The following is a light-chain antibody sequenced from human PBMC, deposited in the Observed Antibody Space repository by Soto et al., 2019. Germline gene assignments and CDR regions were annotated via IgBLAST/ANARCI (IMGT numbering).Light chain of an antibody. CDR2: KVS. Sequence: DVVMTQSPLSLPVTLGQPPSISCRSSQSLVYSDGNTYLNWFPQMPGQSPRRLIYKVSNRDSGVTDIFGGGGGGIDFTLKTSRVEAEGVGVYYSMHGTLFDPFGKGTKVEIK. J-gene: IGKJ2*01. V-gene: IGKV2-30*01. CDR3: MHGTLFDP. CDR1: QSLVYSDGNTY.